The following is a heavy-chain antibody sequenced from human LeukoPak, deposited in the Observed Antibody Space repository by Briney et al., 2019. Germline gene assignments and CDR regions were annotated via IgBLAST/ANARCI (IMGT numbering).Heavy chain of an antibody. D-gene: IGHD1-26*01. V-gene: IGHV1-18*01. CDR3: ARVGSLYGMDV. J-gene: IGHJ6*02. Sequence: ASVQVPCKASGYTFNSYGIRWVRQAPGQRLEWMGWISAYNGNTNYAQKLQGRVTMTTDTSTSTAYMELRSLRSDDTAVYYCARVGSLYGMDVWGQGTTVTVSS. CDR2: ISAYNGNT. CDR1: GYTFNSYG.